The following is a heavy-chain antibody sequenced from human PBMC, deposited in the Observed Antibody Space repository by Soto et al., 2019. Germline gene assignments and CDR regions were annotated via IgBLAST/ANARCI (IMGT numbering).Heavy chain of an antibody. J-gene: IGHJ4*02. D-gene: IGHD6-13*01. V-gene: IGHV3-30*18. CDR3: AKRKGDGSVSWYAPDS. CDR2: VLYDGSKT. CDR1: GFTFSNNA. Sequence: QVQLVESGGGVVQPGRSLRLSCAASGFTFSNNAMHWVREAPGKGLEWVAVVLYDGSKTYYADSVKGRFTISRDHSKNTLYLQMNSLRVEDTALYYCAKRKGDGSVSWYAPDSWGQGTLVTVSS.